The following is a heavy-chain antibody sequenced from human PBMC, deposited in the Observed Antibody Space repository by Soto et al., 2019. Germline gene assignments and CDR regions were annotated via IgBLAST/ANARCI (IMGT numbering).Heavy chain of an antibody. CDR1: GDTFTRYY. D-gene: IGHD2-2*01. CDR2: INPGGGSA. J-gene: IGHJ4*02. Sequence: GASVKVSCKASGDTFTRYYMHWVRQAPGQGLEWMGLINPGGGSANYAQRFQGRVIMTRDTSTTTVYMELSSLRSEDTAVYYCSIGVMSGCSSRTSCHDALDYWGQGTLVTVSS. V-gene: IGHV1-46*01. CDR3: SIGVMSGCSSRTSCHDALDY.